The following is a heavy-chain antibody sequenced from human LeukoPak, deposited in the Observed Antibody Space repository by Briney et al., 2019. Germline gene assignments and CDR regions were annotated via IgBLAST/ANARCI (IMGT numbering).Heavy chain of an antibody. V-gene: IGHV4-61*01. D-gene: IGHD3-9*01. CDR2: IYYSGST. CDR3: ARGTYYDILTGYFFDY. Sequence: PSETLSLTCTVSGGSVSSGSYYWSWIRQPPGTGLEWIGYIYYSGSTNYNPSLKSRVTISVDTSKNQFSLKLSSVTAADTAVYYCARGTYYDILTGYFFDYWAREPWSPSPQ. J-gene: IGHJ4*02. CDR1: GGSVSSGSYY.